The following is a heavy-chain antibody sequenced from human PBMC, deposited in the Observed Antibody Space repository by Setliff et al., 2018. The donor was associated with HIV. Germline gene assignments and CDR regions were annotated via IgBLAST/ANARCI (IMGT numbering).Heavy chain of an antibody. J-gene: IGHJ3*02. D-gene: IGHD2-21*02. CDR2: IYYNGNAY. Sequence: SETLSLTCTVSGGSISSANYYWSWIRQPPGKGLEWIGYIYYNGNAYYYNPALKSRTTISLDTSLNQFSLKLTSVTAADTAVYYWASEVDVVTTSDAFDIWGQGTMVTVSS. CDR1: GGSISSANYY. V-gene: IGHV4-30-4*08. CDR3: ASEVDVVTTSDAFDI.